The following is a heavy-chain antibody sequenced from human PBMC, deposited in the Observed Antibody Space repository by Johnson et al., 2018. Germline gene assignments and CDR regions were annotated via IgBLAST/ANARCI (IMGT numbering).Heavy chain of an antibody. V-gene: IGHV3-30*03. J-gene: IGHJ3*02. CDR1: GFTFSSYG. CDR2: ISYDGNNK. Sequence: QVQLQESGGGLVQPGRSLRLSCAASGFTFSSYGMHWVRQAPGKGLEWVAVISYDGNNKYYADSVKGPFTISRDNSKNTLYLQMNSLRPEDTDGYYCARVSSGGAFDIWGQGTMVTVSS. D-gene: IGHD6-19*01. CDR3: ARVSSGGAFDI.